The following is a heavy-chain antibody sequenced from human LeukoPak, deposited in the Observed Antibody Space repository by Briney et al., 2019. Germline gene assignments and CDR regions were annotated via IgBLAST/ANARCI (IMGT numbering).Heavy chain of an antibody. CDR1: GYTFTSYY. Sequence: ASVKVSCTASGYTFTSYYMHWVRQAPGQGLEWMGIINPSGGNTNHAQKFQGRVTMTRDTSTSTVYMELSSLRFEDTAVYYCARGSAPHCGGDCYSEGDFDYWGQGTLVTVSS. CDR2: INPSGGNT. V-gene: IGHV1-46*01. J-gene: IGHJ4*02. D-gene: IGHD2-21*02. CDR3: ARGSAPHCGGDCYSEGDFDY.